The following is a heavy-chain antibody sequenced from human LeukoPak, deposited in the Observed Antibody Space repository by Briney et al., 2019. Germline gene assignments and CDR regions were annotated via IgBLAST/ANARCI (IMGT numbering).Heavy chain of an antibody. D-gene: IGHD3-22*01. J-gene: IGHJ4*02. CDR3: ARVLEPYYYDSSGYPYYFDY. CDR1: GFTFNTYT. V-gene: IGHV3-7*03. CDR2: IKQDGSEK. Sequence: GGSLRLSCAASGFTFNTYTMNWVRQAPGKGLEWVANIKQDGSEKYYVDSVKGRFTISRDNAKNSLYLQMNSLRAEDTAVYYCARVLEPYYYDSSGYPYYFDYWGQGTLVTVSS.